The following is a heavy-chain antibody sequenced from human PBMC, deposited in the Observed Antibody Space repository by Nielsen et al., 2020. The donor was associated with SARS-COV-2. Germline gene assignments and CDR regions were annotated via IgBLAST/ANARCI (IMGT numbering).Heavy chain of an antibody. V-gene: IGHV3-9*01. Sequence: SLKISCAASGFTFDDYAMHWVRQAPGKGLEWVSGISWNSGSIGYADSVKGRFTISRGNAKNSLYLQMNSLRAEDTALYYCAKEAPVTKDFDYWGQGTLVTVSS. CDR1: GFTFDDYA. D-gene: IGHD2-21*02. CDR3: AKEAPVTKDFDY. J-gene: IGHJ4*02. CDR2: ISWNSGSI.